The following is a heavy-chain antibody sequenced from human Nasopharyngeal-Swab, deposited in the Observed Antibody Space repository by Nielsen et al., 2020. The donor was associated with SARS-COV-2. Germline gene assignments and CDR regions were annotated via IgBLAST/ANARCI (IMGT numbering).Heavy chain of an antibody. J-gene: IGHJ6*03. Sequence: SVKVSCKASGGTFSSYAISWVRQAPGQGLEWMGGIIPIFGTANYAQKFQGRVTITADKSTSTAYMELSSLRCEDTAVYYCARAYDSSGHKKTYYYYYMDVWGKGTTVTVSS. CDR3: ARAYDSSGHKKTYYYYYMDV. CDR2: IIPIFGTA. CDR1: GGTFSSYA. V-gene: IGHV1-69*06. D-gene: IGHD3-22*01.